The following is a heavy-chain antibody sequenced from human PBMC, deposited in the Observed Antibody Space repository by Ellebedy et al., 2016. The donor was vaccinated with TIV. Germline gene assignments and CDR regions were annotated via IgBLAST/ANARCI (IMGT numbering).Heavy chain of an antibody. D-gene: IGHD6-13*01. CDR1: GYTFTSYG. J-gene: IGHJ5*02. CDR3: AREVSSSWYDYWFDP. CDR2: ISAYNGNT. Sequence: ASVKVSCKASGYTFTSYGISWVRQAPGQGLEWMGWISAYNGNTNYAQKLQGRVTMTTDTSTSTAYVELRSLRSDDTAVYYCAREVSSSWYDYWFDPWGQGTLVTVSS. V-gene: IGHV1-18*01.